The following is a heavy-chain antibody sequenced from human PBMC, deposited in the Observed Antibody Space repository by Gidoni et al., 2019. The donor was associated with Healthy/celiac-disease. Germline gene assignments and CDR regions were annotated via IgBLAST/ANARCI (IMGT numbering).Heavy chain of an antibody. CDR2: ISSNGGST. CDR1: GFTFSSYA. V-gene: IGHV3-64D*06. CDR3: VKFGLAVAGTVGYYYYGMDV. D-gene: IGHD6-19*01. Sequence: EVQLVESGGGLVQPGGSLRLSCSASGFTFSSYAMHWVRQAPGKGLEYVSAISSNGGSTYYADSVKGRFTISRDNSKNTLYLQMSSLRAEDTAAYYCVKFGLAVAGTVGYYYYGMDVWGQGTTVTVSS. J-gene: IGHJ6*02.